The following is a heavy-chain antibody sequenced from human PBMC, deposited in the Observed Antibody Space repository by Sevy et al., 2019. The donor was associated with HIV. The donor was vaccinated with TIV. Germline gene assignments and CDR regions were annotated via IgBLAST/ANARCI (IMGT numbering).Heavy chain of an antibody. CDR2: ISYDGSNK. Sequence: GGSLRLSCAASGFTFSSYGMHWVRQAPGKGLEWVAVISYDGSNKYYADSVKGRFTISRDNSNNTLYLQMNSLRAEDTAVYYCAKGSGYYDFWSGYRYYYYYGMDVWGQGTTVTVSS. CDR1: GFTFSSYG. CDR3: AKGSGYYDFWSGYRYYYYYGMDV. V-gene: IGHV3-30*18. J-gene: IGHJ6*02. D-gene: IGHD3-3*01.